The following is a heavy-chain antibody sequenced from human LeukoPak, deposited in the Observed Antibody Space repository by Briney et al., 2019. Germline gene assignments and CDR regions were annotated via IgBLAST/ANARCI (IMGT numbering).Heavy chain of an antibody. V-gene: IGHV1-2*02. CDR1: GYTFTGYY. Sequence: VASVRVSCKASGYTFTGYYMHWVRQAPGQGLEWMGWINPNSGGTNYAQKFQGRVTITRDTSISTAYMELSRLRSDDTAVYYCARDGGWSTNYYYYSYMDVWGKGTTVTVSS. CDR3: ARDGGWSTNYYYYSYMDV. CDR2: INPNSGGT. J-gene: IGHJ6*03. D-gene: IGHD6-19*01.